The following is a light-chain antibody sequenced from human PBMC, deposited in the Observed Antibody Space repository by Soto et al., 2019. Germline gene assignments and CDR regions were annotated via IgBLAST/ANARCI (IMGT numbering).Light chain of an antibody. CDR2: EVS. V-gene: IGLV2-14*01. CDR3: SSYTSSSTLEV. Sequence: QSVLTQPSSVARSPGQSITISCTGTSSDVGGYNYVSWYQQHPGKAPKLMIYEVSNRPSGVSNRFSGSKSGNTASLTISGLQAADEADYYCSSYTSSSTLEVFGTGTKVTVL. CDR1: SSDVGGYNY. J-gene: IGLJ1*01.